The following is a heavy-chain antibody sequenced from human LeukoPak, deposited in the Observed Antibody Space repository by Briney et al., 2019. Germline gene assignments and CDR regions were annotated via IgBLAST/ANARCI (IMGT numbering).Heavy chain of an antibody. J-gene: IGHJ4*02. V-gene: IGHV3-23*01. CDR3: VRNDTSGVGLDY. Sequence: GESLTLSCAASGFTFTNYAMSWVRQAPGKGLVWVSNISGRGTSINYADSVKGRFSISRDNSKNTMYLQMNSLRAEDTAVYYCVRNDTSGVGLDYWGQGTLVTVSS. D-gene: IGHD3-3*01. CDR1: GFTFTNYA. CDR2: ISGRGTSI.